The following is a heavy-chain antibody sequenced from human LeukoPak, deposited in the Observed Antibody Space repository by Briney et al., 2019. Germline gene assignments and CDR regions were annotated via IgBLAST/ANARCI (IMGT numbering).Heavy chain of an antibody. J-gene: IGHJ4*02. CDR2: ITPDAGRT. Sequence: PGRSQRLSCAASGFTFSSYGMHWVRQAPGKGLEWVSGITPDAGRTYYADSVKGRFTIYRDNSKNTVYLQMNSLGAEDTAVYYCVQDWAWGAFGYWGQGTLVTVSS. D-gene: IGHD7-27*01. CDR3: VQDWAWGAFGY. CDR1: GFTFSSYG. V-gene: IGHV3-23*01.